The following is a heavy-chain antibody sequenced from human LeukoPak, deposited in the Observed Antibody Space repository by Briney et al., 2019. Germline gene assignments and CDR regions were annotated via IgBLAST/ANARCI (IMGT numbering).Heavy chain of an antibody. CDR3: ARAHGGVFDY. CDR2: ISFDGSNK. V-gene: IGHV3-30*03. CDR1: GFTFSSYG. Sequence: PGGSLRLSCAASGFTFSSYGMHWVRQAPGKGLEWVAVISFDGSNKNYADSVKGRFTISRDNSKNTLYLQMNSLRAEDTALYYCARAHGGVFDYWGQGTLVTVSS. J-gene: IGHJ4*02. D-gene: IGHD3-16*01.